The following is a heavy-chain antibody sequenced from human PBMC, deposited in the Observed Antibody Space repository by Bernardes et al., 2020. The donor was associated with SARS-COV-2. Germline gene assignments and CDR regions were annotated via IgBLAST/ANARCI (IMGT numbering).Heavy chain of an antibody. V-gene: IGHV4-59*08. CDR2: IYYTVST. J-gene: IGHJ4*02. Sequence: LSLTCTVSGGSINNDYWSWIRQVSGKGLEWIGYIYYTVSTNYNPSLKSRATISVDTSKNQYSLKLSSVTATDTAVYYCARQAKRGGFDYWGQGTLVTVSS. CDR1: GGSINNDY. CDR3: ARQAKRGGFDY. D-gene: IGHD3-16*01.